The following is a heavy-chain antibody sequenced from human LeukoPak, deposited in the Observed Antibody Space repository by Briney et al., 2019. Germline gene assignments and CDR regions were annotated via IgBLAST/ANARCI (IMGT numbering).Heavy chain of an antibody. CDR2: IIPILGIA. V-gene: IGHV1-69*02. J-gene: IGHJ4*02. CDR3: ARSMPGWSSSSWYLGY. Sequence: SVKVSCKASGGTFSSYTISWVRQAPGQGLEWMGRIIPILGIANYAQKFQGRGTITADKSTRTAYMELSSLRSEDTAVYYCARSMPGWSSSSWYLGYWGQGTLVTVSS. D-gene: IGHD6-13*01. CDR1: GGTFSSYT.